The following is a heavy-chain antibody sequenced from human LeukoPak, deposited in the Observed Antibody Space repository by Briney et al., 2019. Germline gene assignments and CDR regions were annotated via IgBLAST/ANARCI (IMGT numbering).Heavy chain of an antibody. CDR3: ARDQGGYDYAPFDY. CDR1: GGTFSSYA. D-gene: IGHD5-12*01. CDR2: IIPILGIA. V-gene: IGHV1-69*04. J-gene: IGHJ4*02. Sequence: SVKVSCKASGGTFSSYAISWVRQAAGQGLEWMGRIIPILGIANYAQKFQGRVTITADKSTSTAYMELSSLRSEDTAVYYCARDQGGYDYAPFDYWGQGTLVTVSS.